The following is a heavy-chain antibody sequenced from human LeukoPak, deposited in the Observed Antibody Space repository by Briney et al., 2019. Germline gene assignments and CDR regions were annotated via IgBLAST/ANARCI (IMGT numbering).Heavy chain of an antibody. CDR3: ARASSTPMVRGYPGEYYYYGMDV. Sequence: GGSLRLSCAASGFTVSSNYMSWVRQAPGKGLEWVSVIYSGGSTYYADSVKGRFTISRHNSKNTLYLQMNSLRAEDTAVYYCARASSTPMVRGYPGEYYYYGMDVWGQGTTVTVSS. CDR1: GFTVSSNY. V-gene: IGHV3-53*04. D-gene: IGHD3-10*01. CDR2: IYSGGST. J-gene: IGHJ6*02.